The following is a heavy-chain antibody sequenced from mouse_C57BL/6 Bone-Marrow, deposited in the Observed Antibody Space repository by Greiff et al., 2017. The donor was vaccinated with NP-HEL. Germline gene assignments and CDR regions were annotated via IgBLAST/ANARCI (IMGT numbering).Heavy chain of an antibody. Sequence: EVKLMESGGGLVKPGGSLKLSCAASGFTFSSYAMSWVRQTPEKRLEWVATISDGGSYTYYPDNVKGRFTISRDNAKNNLYLQMSQLKSEDTAMYYCARDKGYDGYPAWFAYWGQGTLVTVSA. CDR2: ISDGGSYT. D-gene: IGHD2-3*01. CDR3: ARDKGYDGYPAWFAY. CDR1: GFTFSSYA. V-gene: IGHV5-4*01. J-gene: IGHJ3*01.